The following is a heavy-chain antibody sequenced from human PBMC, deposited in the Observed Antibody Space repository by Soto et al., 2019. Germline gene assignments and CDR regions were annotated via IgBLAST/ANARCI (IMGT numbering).Heavy chain of an antibody. CDR3: ARVYSLYYYYMDV. Sequence: PGESLKISCKGSGYSFTSYWIGWVRQMPGKGLEWMGIIYPGDSDTRYSPTFQGQVTISADKSISTAYLQWSSLKVSDTAMYYCARVYSLYYYYMDVWGKGTTVTVSS. D-gene: IGHD1-26*01. J-gene: IGHJ6*03. CDR2: IYPGDSDT. CDR1: GYSFTSYW. V-gene: IGHV5-51*01.